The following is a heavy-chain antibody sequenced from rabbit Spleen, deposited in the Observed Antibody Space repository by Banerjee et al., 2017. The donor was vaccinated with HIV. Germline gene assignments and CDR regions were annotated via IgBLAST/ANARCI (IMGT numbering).Heavy chain of an antibody. CDR2: INTATGKA. CDR3: ARDSIYANFFSVAYALDL. Sequence: QQQLVESGGGLVKPGASLTLTCKASGFFFSDRDVMCWVRQAPGKGLEWIACINTATGKAVYASWAKGRFTISKTSSTTVTLQMTSLTAADTATYFCARDSIYANFFSVAYALDLWGPGTLVTVS. D-gene: IGHD6-1*01. V-gene: IGHV1S45*01. J-gene: IGHJ4*01. CDR1: GFFFSDRDV.